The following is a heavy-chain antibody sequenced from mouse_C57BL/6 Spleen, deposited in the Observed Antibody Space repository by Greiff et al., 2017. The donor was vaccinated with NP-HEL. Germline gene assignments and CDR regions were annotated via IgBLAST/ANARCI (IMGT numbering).Heavy chain of an antibody. J-gene: IGHJ2*01. CDR3: AKGAPWDFDY. CDR2: ISSGSSTI. D-gene: IGHD4-1*01. CDR1: GFTFSDYG. Sequence: DVQLVESGGGLVKPGGSLKLSCAASGFTFSDYGMHWVRQAPEKGLEWVAYISSGSSTIYYADTVKGRFTISRDNAKNTLFLQMTSLRSEDTAMYYCAKGAPWDFDYWGQGTTLTVSS. V-gene: IGHV5-17*01.